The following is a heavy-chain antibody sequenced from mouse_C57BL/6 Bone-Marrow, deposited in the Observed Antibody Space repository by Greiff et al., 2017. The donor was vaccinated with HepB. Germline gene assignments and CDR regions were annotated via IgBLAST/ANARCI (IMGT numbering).Heavy chain of an antibody. D-gene: IGHD2-5*01. CDR3: AREAYYSNLWYFDV. V-gene: IGHV5-16*01. J-gene: IGHJ1*03. CDR2: INYDGSST. CDR1: GFTFSDYY. Sequence: EVKVVESEGGLVQPGSSMKLSCTASGFTFSDYYMAWVRQVPEKGLEWVANINYDGSSTYYLDSLKSRFIISRDNAKNILYLQMSSLKSEDTATYYCAREAYYSNLWYFDVWGTGTTVTVSS.